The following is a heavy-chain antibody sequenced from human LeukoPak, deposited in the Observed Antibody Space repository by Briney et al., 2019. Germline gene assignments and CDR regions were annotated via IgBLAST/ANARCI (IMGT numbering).Heavy chain of an antibody. J-gene: IGHJ4*02. CDR2: INSDGSST. CDR3: ARSMVTIPIPGGY. CDR1: GFTFSSYW. D-gene: IGHD2-2*02. V-gene: IGHV3-74*01. Sequence: GGSLRLSCAASGFTFSSYWMYWVRQAPGKGLVWVSRINSDGSSTSYGDSVKGRFTISRDNAKNTLYLQMNSLRAEDTAVYYCARSMVTIPIPGGYWGQGTLVTVSS.